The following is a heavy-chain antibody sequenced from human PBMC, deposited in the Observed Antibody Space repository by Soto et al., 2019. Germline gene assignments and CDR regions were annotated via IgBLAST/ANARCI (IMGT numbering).Heavy chain of an antibody. Sequence: ASETLSLTCAVYGGSFSGYYWSWIRQPPGKGLEWIGEINHSGSTNYNPSLKSRVTISVDTSKNQFSLKLSSVTAADTAVYYCARTELRRITMVRGVIGYWGQGTLVTVSS. J-gene: IGHJ4*02. CDR2: INHSGST. D-gene: IGHD3-10*01. V-gene: IGHV4-34*01. CDR3: ARTELRRITMVRGVIGY. CDR1: GGSFSGYY.